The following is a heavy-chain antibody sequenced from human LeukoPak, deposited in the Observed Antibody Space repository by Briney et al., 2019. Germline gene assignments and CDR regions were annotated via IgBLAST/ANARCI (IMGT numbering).Heavy chain of an antibody. CDR3: AGDRREAAYLGNRFDP. D-gene: IGHD6-13*01. CDR2: ISGSGAVV. J-gene: IGHJ5*01. V-gene: IGHV3-11*01. CDR1: GFTFSDYY. Sequence: PGGSLRLSCGASGFTFSDYYMTWIRQAPGKGLEWLSYISGSGAVVSYADSVKGRFTISRDNANNSVYLQMDRLRAEDTAVYYCAGDRREAAYLGNRFDPRGQGALVTVSS.